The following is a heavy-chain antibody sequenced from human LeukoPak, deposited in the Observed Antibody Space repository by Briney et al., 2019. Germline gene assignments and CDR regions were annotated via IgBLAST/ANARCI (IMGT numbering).Heavy chain of an antibody. Sequence: GGSLRLSCAASGFTFSSYWMSWVRQAPGKGLEWVANIKQDGSEKYYVDSVKGRFTISRDNAKNSLYLQMNSLRAEDTAVYYCARVRITIFGVVITSLLDYYMDVWGKGTTVTVSS. CDR1: GFTFSSYW. D-gene: IGHD3-3*01. CDR2: IKQDGSEK. V-gene: IGHV3-7*01. J-gene: IGHJ6*03. CDR3: ARVRITIFGVVITSLLDYYMDV.